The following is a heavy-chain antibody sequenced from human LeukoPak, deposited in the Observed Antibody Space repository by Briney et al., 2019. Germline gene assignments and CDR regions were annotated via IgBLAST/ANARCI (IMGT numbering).Heavy chain of an antibody. D-gene: IGHD2-2*01. J-gene: IGHJ4*02. CDR1: GFIFSNYW. V-gene: IGHV3-7*02. Sequence: GGSLRLSCAASGFIFSNYWMSWVRQAPGKGLEWVANIKQDGSETYYVGSVKGRFTISRDNAKNSLYLQMNSLRAEDTAVYYCAGPTCLRGGYCSTNFWGQGTLVTVSS. CDR2: IKQDGSET. CDR3: AGPTCLRGGYCSTNF.